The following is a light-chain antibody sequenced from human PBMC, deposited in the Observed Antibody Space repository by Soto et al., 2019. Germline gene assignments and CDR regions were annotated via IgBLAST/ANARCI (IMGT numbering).Light chain of an antibody. V-gene: IGKV1-27*01. J-gene: IGKJ1*01. Sequence: DIQMTHSPSSLSASVGDRVTITCRASQGIGNYLAWYQQKPGKVPKLLIYAASTLQSGVPSRFSGSGSGTDFTLTISSLQPEDVATYYCQKYNSAPRTFGQGTKV. CDR3: QKYNSAPRT. CDR1: QGIGNY. CDR2: AAS.